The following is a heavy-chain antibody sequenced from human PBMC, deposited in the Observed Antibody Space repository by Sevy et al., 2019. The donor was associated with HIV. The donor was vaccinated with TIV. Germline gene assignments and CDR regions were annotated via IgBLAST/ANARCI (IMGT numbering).Heavy chain of an antibody. D-gene: IGHD1-7*01. CDR2: IYHSGST. J-gene: IGHJ3*02. Sequence: SETLSLTCTVSGYSISSGYYWGWIRQPPGKGLEWIGSIYHSGSTNYNPSLKSRVTISVDTSKNQFSLKLSSVTAADTAVYYCARDGGRVTGTRDAFDIWGQGTMVTVSS. CDR1: GYSISSGYY. V-gene: IGHV4-38-2*02. CDR3: ARDGGRVTGTRDAFDI.